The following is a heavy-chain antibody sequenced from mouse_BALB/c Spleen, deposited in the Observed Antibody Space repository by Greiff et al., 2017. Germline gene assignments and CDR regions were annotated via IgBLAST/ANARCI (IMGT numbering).Heavy chain of an antibody. J-gene: IGHJ4*01. D-gene: IGHD2-4*01. CDR3: NGAITYYAMDD. Sequence: EVQLQQSGAELVRSGASVKLSCTASGFNIKDYYMHWVKQRPEQGLEWIGWIDPENGDTEYAPKFQGKATMTADTSSNTAYLQLSSLTSEDTAVYYCNGAITYYAMDDWGQGTSVTVSS. CDR1: GFNIKDYY. CDR2: IDPENGDT. V-gene: IGHV14-4*02.